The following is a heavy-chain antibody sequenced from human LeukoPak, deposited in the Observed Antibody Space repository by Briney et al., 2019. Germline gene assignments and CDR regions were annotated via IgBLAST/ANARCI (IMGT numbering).Heavy chain of an antibody. CDR3: ARHDSPNWFDP. CDR2: IYPGDSET. CDR1: GYTFTSYW. J-gene: IGHJ5*02. D-gene: IGHD2-8*01. Sequence: GESLKISCKGSGYTFTSYWIGWVRQMPGKGLEWMGIIYPGDSETKYSPSFQGQVTISADKSINTAYLQWSSLKAPDTAMYYCARHDSPNWFDPWGQGTLVTVSS. V-gene: IGHV5-51*01.